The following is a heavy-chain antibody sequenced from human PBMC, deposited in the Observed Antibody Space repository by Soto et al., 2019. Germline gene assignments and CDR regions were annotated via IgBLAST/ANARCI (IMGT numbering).Heavy chain of an antibody. V-gene: IGHV3-21*01. D-gene: IGHD2-15*01. Sequence: PGGSLRLSCAASGFTFGTYSMNWVRQAPGKGLEWVSSISSSSSHTYYADSAKGRFTISRDNSKNTLYLQMNSLRADDTAVYYCARPQRYCSGGSCYNWFDTWGQGTLVNVSS. J-gene: IGHJ5*02. CDR3: ARPQRYCSGGSCYNWFDT. CDR2: ISSSSSHT. CDR1: GFTFGTYS.